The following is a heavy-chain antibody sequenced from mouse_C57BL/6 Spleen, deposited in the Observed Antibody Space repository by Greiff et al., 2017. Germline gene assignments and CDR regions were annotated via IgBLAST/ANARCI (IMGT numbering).Heavy chain of an antibody. V-gene: IGHV1-19*01. Sequence: EVKLQQSGPVLVKPGASVKMSCKASGYTFTDYYMNWVKQSHGKSLEWIGVINPYNGGTSYNQKFKGKATLTVDKSSSTAYMELNSLTSEDSAVYYCARSDWDPYYFDYWGQGTTRTVSS. CDR2: INPYNGGT. J-gene: IGHJ2*01. CDR3: ARSDWDPYYFDY. D-gene: IGHD4-1*01. CDR1: GYTFTDYY.